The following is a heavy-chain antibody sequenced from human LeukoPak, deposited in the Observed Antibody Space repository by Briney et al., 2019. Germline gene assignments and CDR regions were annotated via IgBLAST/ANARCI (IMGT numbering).Heavy chain of an antibody. V-gene: IGHV4-39*07. CDR1: GGSISSSSYY. J-gene: IGHJ3*02. CDR2: IYYSGST. D-gene: IGHD4-17*01. Sequence: SETLSLTCTVSGGSISSSSYYWGWIRQPPGKGLEWIGSIYYSGSTYYNPSLKSRVTIPVDTSKNQFSLKLSSVTAADTAVYYCARDTVTTAFDIWGQGTMVTVSS. CDR3: ARDTVTTAFDI.